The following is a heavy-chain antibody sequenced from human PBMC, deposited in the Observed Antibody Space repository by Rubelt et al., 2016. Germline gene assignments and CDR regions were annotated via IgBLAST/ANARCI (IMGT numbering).Heavy chain of an antibody. CDR3: ARDPPGDDTDDDY. V-gene: IGHV6-1*01. D-gene: IGHD7-27*01. Sequence: QVQLRQSGPGLVKPLQTLSLTCAISGDSVSSNTAAWNWIRQSPSRGLEWLGRTYHRSKRYNDYSESVKNRITVTPDTSKNQFSLRLESWTPEDTAVYYCARDPPGDDTDDDYWGQGTPGTVSS. CDR1: GDSVSSNTAA. CDR2: TYHRSKRYN. J-gene: IGHJ4*02.